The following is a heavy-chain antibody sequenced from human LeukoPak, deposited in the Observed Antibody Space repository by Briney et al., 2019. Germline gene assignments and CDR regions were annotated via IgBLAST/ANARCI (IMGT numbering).Heavy chain of an antibody. V-gene: IGHV3-7*01. Sequence: GGSLGLSCAASGLTFSDYWMSWVRQAPGEGVEWVANIKQDGSEKYSVDSVKGRFTLSRDNAKNSLYLQINSLRVEETPVYYCARGGGSYGKFAYWGQGTLVTVSS. CDR3: ARGGGSYGKFAY. CDR2: IKQDGSEK. J-gene: IGHJ4*02. D-gene: IGHD1-26*01. CDR1: GLTFSDYW.